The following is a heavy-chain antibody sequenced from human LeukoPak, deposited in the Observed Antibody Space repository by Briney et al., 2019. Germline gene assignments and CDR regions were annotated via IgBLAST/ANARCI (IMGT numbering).Heavy chain of an antibody. J-gene: IGHJ4*02. CDR1: GGSITSYY. CDR2: IYYSGST. Sequence: SETLSLTCTVSGGSITSYYWSWIRQPPGKGLEWIGYIYYSGSTNYNPSLKSRVTISVDTSKNQFSLKLSSVTAADTAVYYCARDRTPQWLVGDYWGQGTLVTVSS. CDR3: ARDRTPQWLVGDY. D-gene: IGHD6-19*01. V-gene: IGHV4-59*12.